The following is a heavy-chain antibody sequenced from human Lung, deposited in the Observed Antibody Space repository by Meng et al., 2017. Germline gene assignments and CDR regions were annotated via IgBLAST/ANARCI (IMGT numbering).Heavy chain of an antibody. V-gene: IGHV4-34*01. Sequence: QLRLQQGGAGLLNPPDTLSICCVVAGGVFMDYASSWISQPPGKGLEWSGEINHSGSTNYNPSLESRATISVDTSQNNLSLKLSSVTAADSAVYYCARGPTTMAHDFDYWGQGTLVTVSS. CDR2: INHSGST. CDR1: GGVFMDYA. D-gene: IGHD4-11*01. J-gene: IGHJ4*02. CDR3: ARGPTTMAHDFDY.